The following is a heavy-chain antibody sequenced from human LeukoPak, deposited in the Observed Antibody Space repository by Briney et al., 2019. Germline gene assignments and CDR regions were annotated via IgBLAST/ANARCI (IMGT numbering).Heavy chain of an antibody. CDR2: ISGDGVTT. V-gene: IGHV3-64D*06. Sequence: GGSLRLSCSASGFTFSISAMHWVPQAPGKGLQYVSVISGDGVTTSYADFVKGRFTISRDNSKNTVYLQMSSLRAEDTAVYYCVGDGRDGYNIYFHHWGQGTLVTVSS. CDR1: GFTFSISA. J-gene: IGHJ1*01. CDR3: VGDGRDGYNIYFHH. D-gene: IGHD5-24*01.